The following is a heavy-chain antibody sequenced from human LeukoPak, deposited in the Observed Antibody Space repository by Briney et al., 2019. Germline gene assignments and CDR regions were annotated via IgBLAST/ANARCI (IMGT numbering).Heavy chain of an antibody. V-gene: IGHV1-2*02. CDR1: GYTITGYY. CDR3: ARDRHWNQGNFDY. CDR2: INPNSGDT. Sequence: ASVKVSCKASGYTITGYYIHWVRQAPGQGLEWMGWINPNSGDTNYAQEFQGRVTMTRDTSINTAFMELSRLRSDDTAVYYCARDRHWNQGNFDYWGQGTLVTVSS. J-gene: IGHJ4*02. D-gene: IGHD1-1*01.